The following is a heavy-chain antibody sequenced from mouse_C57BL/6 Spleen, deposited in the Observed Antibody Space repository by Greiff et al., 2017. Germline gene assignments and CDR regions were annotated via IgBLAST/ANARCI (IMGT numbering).Heavy chain of an antibody. J-gene: IGHJ4*01. D-gene: IGHD2-5*01. Sequence: QVQLQQSGAELAKPGASVKLSCKASGYTFTSYWMHWVKQRPGQGLEWIGYINPSSGYTKYNQKFKDKATLTANKSSCPAYMQLSSLTYDDSAVYYWAIIYYSNLGAMDYWGQGASVTVSS. CDR2: INPSSGYT. V-gene: IGHV1-7*01. CDR1: GYTFTSYW. CDR3: AIIYYSNLGAMDY.